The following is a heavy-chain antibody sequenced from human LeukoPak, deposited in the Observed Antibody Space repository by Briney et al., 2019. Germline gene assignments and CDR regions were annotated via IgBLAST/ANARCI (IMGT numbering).Heavy chain of an antibody. CDR2: ISGSGGST. Sequence: TGGSLSLSCAAAGFTFSSYAMSWVRQATGKGLEWVSAISGSGGSTYYADSVKGRFTISRDNSKNTLYLQMNSLRAEDTAVYYCARDREDGYNYGDAFDIWGQGTMVTVSS. J-gene: IGHJ3*02. D-gene: IGHD5-24*01. CDR1: GFTFSSYA. V-gene: IGHV3-23*01. CDR3: ARDREDGYNYGDAFDI.